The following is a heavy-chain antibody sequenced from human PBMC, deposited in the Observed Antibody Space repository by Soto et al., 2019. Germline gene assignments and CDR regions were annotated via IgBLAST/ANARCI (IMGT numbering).Heavy chain of an antibody. Sequence: PSETLSLTCTVSGGSISSGVYYWSWIRQHPGKGLEWIGYIYYSGSTYYNPSLKSRVTISVDTSKNQFSLKLSSVTAADTAVYYCARGSDGDFSFDYWGQGTLVTVSS. D-gene: IGHD4-17*01. CDR3: ARGSDGDFSFDY. J-gene: IGHJ4*02. CDR1: GGSISSGVYY. V-gene: IGHV4-31*03. CDR2: IYYSGST.